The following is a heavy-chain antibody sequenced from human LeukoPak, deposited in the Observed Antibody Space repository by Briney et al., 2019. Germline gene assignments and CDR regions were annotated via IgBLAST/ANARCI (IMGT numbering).Heavy chain of an antibody. J-gene: IGHJ3*02. CDR3: ARDPGIYYDGGGAAFNI. CDR2: IYTSGTT. V-gene: IGHV4-61*02. Sequence: SETLSLTCTVSGGSISSGTYYWSWIRQPAGKGLEWIGRIYTSGTTHYNPSLENRVIISVGTSKNQFSLKLSSVTAADTAVYFCARDPGIYYDGGGAAFNIWGQGTMVTVSS. CDR1: GGSISSGTYY. D-gene: IGHD3-22*01.